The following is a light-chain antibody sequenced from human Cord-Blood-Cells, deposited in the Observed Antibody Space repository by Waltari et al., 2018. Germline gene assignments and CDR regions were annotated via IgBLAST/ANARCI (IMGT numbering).Light chain of an antibody. Sequence: QSALTPPPSASGSPGQSVTIPCPGTSSYVGGYHYVSWFKQHPGKAPKLMIYEVSKRPSGVPDLFSGSKSGNTASLTVSGLQAEDEADYYCSSYAGSNNLVFGGGTKLTVL. CDR1: SSYVGGYHY. J-gene: IGLJ2*01. V-gene: IGLV2-8*01. CDR2: EVS. CDR3: SSYAGSNNLV.